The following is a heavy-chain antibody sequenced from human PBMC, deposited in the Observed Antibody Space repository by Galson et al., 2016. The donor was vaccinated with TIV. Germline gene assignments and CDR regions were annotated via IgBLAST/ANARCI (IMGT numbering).Heavy chain of an antibody. CDR2: IDPSGGGT. D-gene: IGHD1-1*01. CDR3: TRELGRRREY. V-gene: IGHV1-46*01. Sequence: SVKVSCKASGYIFTNYYFHWVRQAPGQGLEWMGVIDPSGGGTTYTQKFQARVTMTRDTSTSTVYMGLSSLKPADTAVYYCTRELGRRREYWGQGTLVTVSS. CDR1: GYIFTNYY. J-gene: IGHJ4*02.